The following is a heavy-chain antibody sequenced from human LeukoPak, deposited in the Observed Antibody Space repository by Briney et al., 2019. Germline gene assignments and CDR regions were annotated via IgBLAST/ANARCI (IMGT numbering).Heavy chain of an antibody. CDR3: ARGVTYYYYDSSGYSPAVFDP. CDR1: GGSFSGYY. J-gene: IGHJ5*02. CDR2: INHSGST. Sequence: SETLSLTCAVYGGSFSGYYWSWIRQPPGKGLEWIGEINHSGSTNYNPSLKSRVTISVDTSKNQFSLKLSSVTAADTAVYYCARGVTYYYYDSSGYSPAVFDPWGQGTLVTVSS. D-gene: IGHD3-22*01. V-gene: IGHV4-34*01.